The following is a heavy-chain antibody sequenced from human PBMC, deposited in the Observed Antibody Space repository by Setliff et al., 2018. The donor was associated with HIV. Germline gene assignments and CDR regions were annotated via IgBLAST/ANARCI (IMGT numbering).Heavy chain of an antibody. D-gene: IGHD3-10*01. CDR1: GFTFSSYS. V-gene: IGHV3-48*01. CDR3: AREYYGSGSYYFFDY. J-gene: IGHJ4*02. Sequence: GGSLRLSCAASGFTFSSYSMNWVRQAPGKGLEWVSYISSSSSTIYYADSVKGRFTISRDNAKNSLYLQMNSLRAEDTAVYYCAREYYGSGSYYFFDYWGQGTLVTVSS. CDR2: ISSSSSTI.